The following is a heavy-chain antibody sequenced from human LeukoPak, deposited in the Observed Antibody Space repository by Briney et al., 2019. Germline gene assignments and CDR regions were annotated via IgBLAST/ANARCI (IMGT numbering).Heavy chain of an antibody. CDR1: GFTFDDYA. Sequence: QTGGSLRLSCAASGFTFDDYAMHWVRQAPRKGLEWVSGISWNSGSIGYADSVKGRFTISRDNAKNSLYLQMNSLRAEDTALYYCAKAGDSGSYYDYWGQGTLVTVSS. J-gene: IGHJ4*02. V-gene: IGHV3-9*01. CDR2: ISWNSGSI. D-gene: IGHD1-26*01. CDR3: AKAGDSGSYYDY.